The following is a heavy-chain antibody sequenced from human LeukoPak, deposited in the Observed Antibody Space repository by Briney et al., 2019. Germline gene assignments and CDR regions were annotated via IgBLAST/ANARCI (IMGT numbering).Heavy chain of an antibody. CDR1: GFTFSVYE. D-gene: IGHD1-26*01. J-gene: IGHJ4*02. Sequence: PGGSLRLSCAASGFTFSVYEMHWVRQAPGKGLEWVSYISSSGGTMYYADSVKGRFTISRDNAKTSLYLQMNSLRAEDTAVYFCATFPTGSWSAYWGQGTLVTVSS. CDR2: ISSSGGTM. V-gene: IGHV3-48*03. CDR3: ATFPTGSWSAY.